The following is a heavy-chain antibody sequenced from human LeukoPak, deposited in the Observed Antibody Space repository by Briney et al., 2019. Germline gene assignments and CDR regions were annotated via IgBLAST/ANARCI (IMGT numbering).Heavy chain of an antibody. CDR1: GGSISSHY. CDR2: IYYSGST. CDR3: AREGSRWVDFDY. V-gene: IGHV4-59*11. D-gene: IGHD1-26*01. Sequence: SETLSLTCTVSGGSISSHYWNWIRQPPGKGLEWIGYIYYSGSTNYNPSLKSRVTISLDTSKSQFSLKLRSVTAADTAVYYCAREGSRWVDFDYWGQGTLVTVFS. J-gene: IGHJ4*02.